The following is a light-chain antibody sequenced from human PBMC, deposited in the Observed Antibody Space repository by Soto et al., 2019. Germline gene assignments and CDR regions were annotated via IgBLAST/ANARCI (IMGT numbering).Light chain of an antibody. J-gene: IGKJ1*01. Sequence: EMVMTQSPATLSVSPGERATLSCRASQSVSSNLAWYQQKPGQAPRLLIYGASTRATGIPARFSGSGSGTEFTLTISSLQSEDFAIYYCQQYNNWHPWTFGQGTKV. CDR3: QQYNNWHPWT. V-gene: IGKV3-15*01. CDR2: GAS. CDR1: QSVSSN.